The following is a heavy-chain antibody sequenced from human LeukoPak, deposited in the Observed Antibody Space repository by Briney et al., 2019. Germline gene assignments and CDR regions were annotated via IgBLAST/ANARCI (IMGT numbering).Heavy chain of an antibody. CDR1: GFTFSSYG. J-gene: IGHJ6*03. CDR2: IWYDGSNK. D-gene: IGHD4-23*01. CDR3: ARGNGSVVTYYYYYMDV. Sequence: GGSLRLSCAASGFTFSSYGMHWVRQAPGKGLEWVAVIWYDGSNKYYADSVKGRFTISRDNSKNTLYLQMNSLRAEDTAVYYCARGNGSVVTYYYYYMDVWGKGTTVTVSS. V-gene: IGHV3-33*01.